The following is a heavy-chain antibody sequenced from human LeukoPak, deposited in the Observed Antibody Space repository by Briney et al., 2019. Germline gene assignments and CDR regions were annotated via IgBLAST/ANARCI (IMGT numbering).Heavy chain of an antibody. CDR3: ARHASVDGNWPRPLDY. CDR1: GGSISSSPYY. J-gene: IGHJ4*02. D-gene: IGHD6-19*01. CDR2: IYYSGST. V-gene: IGHV4-39*01. Sequence: PSGTLSLTCTVSGGSISSSPYYWGWIRQPPGKGLEWIGNIYYSGSTYYNASLKTRVTISVDTSKNQFSLKLTSVTAADTAVYYCARHASVDGNWPRPLDYWGQGSLVTVSS.